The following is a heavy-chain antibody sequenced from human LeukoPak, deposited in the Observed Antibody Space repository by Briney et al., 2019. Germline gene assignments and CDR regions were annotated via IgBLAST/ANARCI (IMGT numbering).Heavy chain of an antibody. Sequence: GRSLRLSCAASGFTFDDYAMHWVRQAPGKGLEWVSGISWNSGSIGYADSVKGRFTISRDNAKNSLYLQMNSLRAEDTALYYCVKAYCGGDCSTAAQALSYWGQGTLVTVSS. V-gene: IGHV3-9*01. CDR1: GFTFDDYA. CDR3: VKAYCGGDCSTAAQALSY. J-gene: IGHJ4*02. D-gene: IGHD2-21*02. CDR2: ISWNSGSI.